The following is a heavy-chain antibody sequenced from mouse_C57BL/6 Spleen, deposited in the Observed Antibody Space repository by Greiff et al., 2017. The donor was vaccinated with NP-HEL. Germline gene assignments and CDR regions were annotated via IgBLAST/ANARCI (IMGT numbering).Heavy chain of an antibody. J-gene: IGHJ3*01. V-gene: IGHV1-22*01. D-gene: IGHD1-1*01. CDR1: GYTFTDYN. CDR2: INPNNGGT. Sequence: EVQLQQSGPELVKPGASVKMSCKASGYTFTDYNMHWVKQSHGKSLEWIGYINPNNGGTSYNQKFKGKATLTVNKSSSTAYMELRSLTSEDSAVYYCARDYYGSSDGLAYWGQGTLVTVSA. CDR3: ARDYYGSSDGLAY.